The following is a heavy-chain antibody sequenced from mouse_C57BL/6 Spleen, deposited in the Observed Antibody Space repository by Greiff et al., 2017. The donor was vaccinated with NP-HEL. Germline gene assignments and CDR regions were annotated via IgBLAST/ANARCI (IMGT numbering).Heavy chain of an antibody. V-gene: IGHV3-6*01. Sequence: EVQLVESGPGLVKPSQSLSLTCSVTGYSITSGYYWNWIRQFPGNKLEWMGYISYDGSNNYNPSLKNRISITRDTSKNQFFLKLNSVTTEDTATYYCARDTTDYYFDYWGQGTTLTVSS. CDR1: GYSITSGYY. D-gene: IGHD1-1*01. CDR3: ARDTTDYYFDY. CDR2: ISYDGSN. J-gene: IGHJ2*01.